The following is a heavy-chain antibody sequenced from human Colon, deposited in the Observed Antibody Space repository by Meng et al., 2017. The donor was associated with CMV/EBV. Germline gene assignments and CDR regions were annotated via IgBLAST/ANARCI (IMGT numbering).Heavy chain of an antibody. CDR1: GYTFSDYH. CDR3: ARDPSGSRVPFDY. J-gene: IGHJ4*02. Sequence: QVQLVEFGAEVKKPGASVKVSCKTSGYTFSDYHIPWVRQAPGQGLEWMGWINSHSGATDYAQKFQGRFTMTRETSITTVYMELSSLRSDDTAVYYCARDPSGSRVPFDYWGQGSLVTVSS. V-gene: IGHV1-2*02. D-gene: IGHD1-26*01. CDR2: INSHSGAT.